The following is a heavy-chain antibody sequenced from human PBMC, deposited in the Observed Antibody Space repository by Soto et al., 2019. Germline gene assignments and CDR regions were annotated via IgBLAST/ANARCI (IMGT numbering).Heavy chain of an antibody. Sequence: GGSLRLSCAASGFIFSSYGMHWVRQAPGKGLEWLAVISYDGSNKNYADSVKGRFTISRDNSKNTLNVQMNSLRAEDTAVYYCAKDHRSGSYYYYGMDVWGQGTTVTVS. V-gene: IGHV3-30*18. D-gene: IGHD1-26*01. CDR1: GFIFSSYG. J-gene: IGHJ6*02. CDR3: AKDHRSGSYYYYGMDV. CDR2: ISYDGSNK.